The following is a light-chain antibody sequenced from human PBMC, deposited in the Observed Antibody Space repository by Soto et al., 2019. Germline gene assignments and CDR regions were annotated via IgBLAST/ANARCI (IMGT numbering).Light chain of an antibody. J-gene: IGKJ4*01. CDR1: QSVSGN. Sequence: EIVMTQSPGTLSVSPGERATLSCRASQSVSGNFAGYQQKTGQAPRLLIYGAATRATGIPARFSGSGSWTEFTLTISSLQSEDFAVYYCQQYNKWPLTFGGGTKVEIK. CDR2: GAA. CDR3: QQYNKWPLT. V-gene: IGKV3-15*01.